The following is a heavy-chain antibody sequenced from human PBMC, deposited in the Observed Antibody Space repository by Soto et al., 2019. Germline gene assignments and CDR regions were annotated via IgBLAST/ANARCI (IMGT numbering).Heavy chain of an antibody. CDR1: GGFVSSGSYY. J-gene: IGHJ3*02. CDR2: MSHSGGT. D-gene: IGHD1-1*01. V-gene: IGHV4-34*01. Sequence: QVQLQQWGAGLLKPSETLSLTCAVYGGFVSSGSYYWSWIRQPPGKGLEWIGEMSHSGGTHFNPSRQSRVTISVDTPKNQFSLKMSSVTAADTALYYCARVERGTATTVVDAFDIWGPGTMVTVSS. CDR3: ARVERGTATTVVDAFDI.